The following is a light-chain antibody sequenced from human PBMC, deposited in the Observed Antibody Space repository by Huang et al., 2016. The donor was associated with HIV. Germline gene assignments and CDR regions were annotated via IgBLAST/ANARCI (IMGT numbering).Light chain of an antibody. Sequence: IVLTQTPPSLSVTPGQPASISCESSQSLLHSGGKTYLHWYLQRPGQSPHLLIYEVSSRLSGVPDRFSGSGSGTDFTLKISRVEAEDVGVYYCMQGIHPITFGQGTRLDIK. V-gene: IGKV2-29*02. CDR3: MQGIHPIT. J-gene: IGKJ5*01. CDR2: EVS. CDR1: QSLLHSGGKTY.